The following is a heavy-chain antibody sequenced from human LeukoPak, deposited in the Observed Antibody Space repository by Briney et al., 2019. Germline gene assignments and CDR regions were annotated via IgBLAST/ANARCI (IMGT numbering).Heavy chain of an antibody. CDR1: GFTFSSYA. Sequence: GGSLRLSCTASGFTFSSYAMSWVRQAPGKGLEWASAISGSGGSTCYADSVKGRFTISRDNSKNTLYLQMNSLRAEDTAVYYCAKDLDSGYADYYYGMDVWGQGTTVTVSS. J-gene: IGHJ6*02. CDR2: ISGSGGST. D-gene: IGHD5-12*01. V-gene: IGHV3-23*01. CDR3: AKDLDSGYADYYYGMDV.